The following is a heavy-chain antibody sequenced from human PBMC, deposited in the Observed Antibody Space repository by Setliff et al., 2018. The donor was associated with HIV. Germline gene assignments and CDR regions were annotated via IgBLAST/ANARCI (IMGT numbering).Heavy chain of an antibody. J-gene: IGHJ4*02. Sequence: SETLSLTCAVYGGSFSGYYWSRIRQPPGKGLEWIGEINHSGSTNYNPSLKSRVTISVDTSKNQFSLKLSSVTAADTAMYYCAISIVGVTSEMYWAQGTLVTVSS. CDR2: INHSGST. CDR1: GGSFSGYY. V-gene: IGHV4-34*01. D-gene: IGHD2-21*02. CDR3: AISIVGVTSEMY.